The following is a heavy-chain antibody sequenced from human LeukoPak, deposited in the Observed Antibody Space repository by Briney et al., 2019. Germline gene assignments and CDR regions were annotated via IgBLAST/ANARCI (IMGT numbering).Heavy chain of an antibody. J-gene: IGHJ4*02. D-gene: IGHD5-18*01. Sequence: GGSLRLSCVASGITFSNYAVSWVRQAPEKGLDWVSVISGSAHKIRYADSMKGRFTISRDNSENIVYLQMNNLRVEDTAVHYCAGRPTGYSSGYIHWGQGTLVTVSS. CDR3: AGRPTGYSSGYIH. V-gene: IGHV3-23*01. CDR2: ISGSAHKI. CDR1: GITFSNYA.